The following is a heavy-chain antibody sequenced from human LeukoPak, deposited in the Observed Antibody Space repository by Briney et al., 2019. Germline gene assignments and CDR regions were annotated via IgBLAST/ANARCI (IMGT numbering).Heavy chain of an antibody. CDR3: TTDPSYGDSNWFDP. D-gene: IGHD5-18*01. J-gene: IGHJ5*02. CDR1: ASSVSNAW. V-gene: IGHV3-15*01. Sequence: PGRCLSPAWAPSASSVSNAWIGSGRHPAGEWREWGVPMIVKTECGTTEYAASVKGRFNISRDDSKDTLYLQMNSLKTEDTAVYYCTTDPSYGDSNWFDPWGQGTLVTVSS. CDR2: MIVKTECGTT.